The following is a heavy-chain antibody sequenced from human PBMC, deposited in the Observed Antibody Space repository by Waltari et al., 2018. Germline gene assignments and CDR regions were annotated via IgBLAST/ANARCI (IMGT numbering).Heavy chain of an antibody. CDR1: GFTFSSYA. J-gene: IGHJ6*02. Sequence: QVQLVESGGGVVQPGRSLRLSCAASGFTFSSYAMHWVRQAPGKGLEWVAVISYDGSNKYYADSVKGRFTISRDNSKNTLYLQMNSLRAEDTAVYYCARDRYGSYYRYYYYGMDVWGQGTTVTVSS. D-gene: IGHD1-26*01. CDR2: ISYDGSNK. CDR3: ARDRYGSYYRYYYYGMDV. V-gene: IGHV3-30-3*01.